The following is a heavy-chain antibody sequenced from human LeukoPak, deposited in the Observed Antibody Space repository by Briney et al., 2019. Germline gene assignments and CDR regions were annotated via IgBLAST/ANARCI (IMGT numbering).Heavy chain of an antibody. D-gene: IGHD2-21*02. J-gene: IGHJ4*02. CDR3: ARAYCGGDCYYSDY. V-gene: IGHV1-69*01. Sequence: SSVQVSGKASGGTFSRYAVSWVRQAPGQGLEWMGGIIPIFGTANYAQKFQGRVTITADESTSTAYMELSSLRSEDTAVYYCARAYCGGDCYYSDYWGQGTLFTASS. CDR1: GGTFSRYA. CDR2: IIPIFGTA.